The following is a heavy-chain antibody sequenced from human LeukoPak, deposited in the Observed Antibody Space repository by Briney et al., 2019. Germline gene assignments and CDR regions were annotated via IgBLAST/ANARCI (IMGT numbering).Heavy chain of an antibody. J-gene: IGHJ4*02. CDR2: IIPIFGTA. D-gene: IGHD1-26*01. CDR1: GGTFSSYA. V-gene: IGHV1-69*13. CDR3: ARDRRGGSYGDIDY. Sequence: ASVKVSCKASGGTFSSYAISWVRQAPGQGLEWMGGIIPIFGTANYAQKFQGRVTITADESTSTAYMELSSLRSEDTAVYYCARDRRGGSYGDIDYWGQGTLVTVSS.